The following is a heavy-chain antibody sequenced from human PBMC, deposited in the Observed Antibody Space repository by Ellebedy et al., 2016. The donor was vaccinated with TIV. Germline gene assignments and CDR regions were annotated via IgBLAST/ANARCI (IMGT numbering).Heavy chain of an antibody. J-gene: IGHJ4*02. Sequence: AASVKVSCKASGGTFSSYAISWVRQAPGQGLEWMGRIIPILGIANYAQKFQGRVTITADKSTTTAYMELISLRSEGTAVYYCARDSYGSGSYLFDYWGQGTLVTVSS. CDR3: ARDSYGSGSYLFDY. CDR1: GGTFSSYA. D-gene: IGHD3-10*01. CDR2: IIPILGIA. V-gene: IGHV1-69*04.